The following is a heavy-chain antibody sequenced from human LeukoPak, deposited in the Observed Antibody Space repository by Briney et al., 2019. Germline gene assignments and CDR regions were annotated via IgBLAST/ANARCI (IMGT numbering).Heavy chain of an antibody. CDR3: AKDIASSYYYYYMDV. CDR2: ISWNSGSI. J-gene: IGHJ6*03. Sequence: GGSLRLSCAASGFTFDDYAMHWVRQAPGKGLEWVSGISWNSGSIGYADSVKGRFTISRDNAKNPLYLQMNSLRAEDMALYYCAKDIASSYYYYYMDVWGKGTTVAVSS. V-gene: IGHV3-9*03. CDR1: GFTFDDYA. D-gene: IGHD6-6*01.